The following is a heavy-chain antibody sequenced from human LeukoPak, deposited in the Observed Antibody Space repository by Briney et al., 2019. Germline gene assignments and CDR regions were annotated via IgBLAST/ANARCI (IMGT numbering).Heavy chain of an antibody. CDR2: IYYSGST. Sequence: SEPLSLTCTVSGGSISSYYWSWIRQPPGKGLEWIGYIYYSGSTNYNPSLKSPVTISVDTTKNQFSLKLSSVTAADTAVYYCARKGGPYYYDSSGYYLPDAFDIWGQGTMVTVSS. CDR1: GGSISSYY. J-gene: IGHJ3*02. D-gene: IGHD3-22*01. CDR3: ARKGGPYYYDSSGYYLPDAFDI. V-gene: IGHV4-59*08.